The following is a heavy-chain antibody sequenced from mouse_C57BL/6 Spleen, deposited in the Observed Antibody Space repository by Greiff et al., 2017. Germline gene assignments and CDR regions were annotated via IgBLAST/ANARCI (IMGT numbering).Heavy chain of an antibody. Sequence: QVQLQQPGAELVKPGASVKLSCKASGYTFTSYWMHWVKQRPGQGLEWIGMIHPNSGSTNYNEKFKSKATLTVDKSSSTAYMQLSSLTSEDSAVYYCAQIYYYGSSYWYFDVWGTGTTVTVSS. CDR1: GYTFTSYW. J-gene: IGHJ1*03. V-gene: IGHV1-64*01. D-gene: IGHD1-1*01. CDR2: IHPNSGST. CDR3: AQIYYYGSSYWYFDV.